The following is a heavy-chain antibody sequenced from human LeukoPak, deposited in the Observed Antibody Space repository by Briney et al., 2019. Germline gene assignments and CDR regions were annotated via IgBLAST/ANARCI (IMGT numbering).Heavy chain of an antibody. V-gene: IGHV3-7*01. CDR2: IKQDGSEK. Sequence: GGSLRLSCAASGFTFSSYWMSWVRQAPGKGLEWVANIKQDGSEKYYVDSVKGRFTISRDNAKNSLYLQMNSLRAEDTAVYYCARIHQYYDILTGSRPGAFDIWGQGTMVTVSS. CDR1: GFTFSSYW. D-gene: IGHD3-9*01. CDR3: ARIHQYYDILTGSRPGAFDI. J-gene: IGHJ3*02.